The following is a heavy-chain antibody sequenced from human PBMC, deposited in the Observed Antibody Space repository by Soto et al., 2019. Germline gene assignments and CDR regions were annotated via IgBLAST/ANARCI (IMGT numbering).Heavy chain of an antibody. J-gene: IGHJ2*01. D-gene: IGHD3-22*01. CDR3: ASTKYYNSSYYYWYLGL. CDR2: IIPMFGTA. V-gene: IGHV1-69*06. CDR1: EDTFGNYA. Sequence: GASVKVSCKASEDTFGNYAISWVRQAAGQGLEWMGGIIPMFGTANDAQKLQGRATITADTPTNTVYLELSRLRSEERAVYYYASTKYYNSSYYYWYLGLWGRGTLVTVSS.